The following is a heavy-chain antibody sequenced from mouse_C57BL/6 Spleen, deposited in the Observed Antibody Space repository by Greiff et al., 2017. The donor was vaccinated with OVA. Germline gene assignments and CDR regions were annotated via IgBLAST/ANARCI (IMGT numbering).Heavy chain of an antibody. Sequence: EVKLVESGGDLVKPGGSLKLSCAASGFTFSSYGMSWVRQTPGKRLEWVATISSGGSYTFYPDSVKGRFTFSRENAKNTLYLQMSRLKSEDTAVYYCARGLYGSSPYWYFDVWGTGTTVTVSS. CDR1: GFTFSSYG. J-gene: IGHJ1*03. CDR3: ARGLYGSSPYWYFDV. D-gene: IGHD1-1*01. V-gene: IGHV5-6*01. CDR2: ISSGGSYT.